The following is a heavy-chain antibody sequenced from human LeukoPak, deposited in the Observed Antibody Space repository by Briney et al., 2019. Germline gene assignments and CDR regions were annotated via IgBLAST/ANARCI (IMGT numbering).Heavy chain of an antibody. CDR2: IWYDGSNR. J-gene: IGHJ4*02. Sequence: PGGSLRLSCAASGFTFSSYAMSWVRQAPGKGLEWVAFIWYDGSNRYYADSVKGRFTISRDNSENTLFPKTSSLRTEDTAVYYCAKDPLGFCTRATCRYLDSGGQGTLVTVSS. D-gene: IGHD2-8*01. CDR1: GFTFSSYA. V-gene: IGHV3-30*02. CDR3: AKDPLGFCTRATCRYLDS.